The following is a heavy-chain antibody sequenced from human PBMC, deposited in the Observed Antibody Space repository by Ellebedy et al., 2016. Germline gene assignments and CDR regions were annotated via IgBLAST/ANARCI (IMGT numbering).Heavy chain of an antibody. D-gene: IGHD3-3*01. CDR1: GFTFNIAG. V-gene: IGHV3-21*01. J-gene: IGHJ4*02. CDR2: IVFRGTAT. CDR3: ARDGSEWSRDY. Sequence: GESLKISXAASGFTFNIAGMTWVRQAPGKGLEWVATIVFRGTATYYSDSVKGRFIISRDNAKNSLFLQMNSLRVEDTAVYYCARDGSEWSRDYWGQGTLVTVSS.